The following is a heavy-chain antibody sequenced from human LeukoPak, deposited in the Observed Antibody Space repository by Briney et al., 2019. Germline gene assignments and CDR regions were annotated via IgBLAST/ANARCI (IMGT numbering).Heavy chain of an antibody. CDR2: IYHSGST. CDR1: GYSISSGYY. J-gene: IGHJ4*02. CDR3: ARTGNYYDSGGYRVGYFDY. V-gene: IGHV4-38-2*01. Sequence: TSETLSLTCAVSGYSISSGYYWGRIRLPPGKGLEWIGSIYHSGSTYYNPSLKSRVTISVDTSKNQFSLKLSSVTAADTAVYYCARTGNYYDSGGYRVGYFDYWGQGTLVTVSS. D-gene: IGHD3-22*01.